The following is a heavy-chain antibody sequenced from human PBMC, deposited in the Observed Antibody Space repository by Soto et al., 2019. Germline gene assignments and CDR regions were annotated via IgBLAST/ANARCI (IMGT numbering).Heavy chain of an antibody. CDR2: INPNSGGT. CDR3: AREGDYYDSSGYQY. J-gene: IGHJ4*02. Sequence: QVQLVQSGAEVKKPGASVKVSCKASGYTFTGYYMHWVRQAPGQGLEWMGWINPNSGGTNYAQKFQGWVTMTRDTSISTAYMGLSRRRSDDTAVYYCAREGDYYDSSGYQYWGQGTLVTVSS. D-gene: IGHD3-22*01. CDR1: GYTFTGYY. V-gene: IGHV1-2*04.